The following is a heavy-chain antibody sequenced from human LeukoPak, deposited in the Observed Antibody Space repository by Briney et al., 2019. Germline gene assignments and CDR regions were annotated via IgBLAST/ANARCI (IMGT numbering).Heavy chain of an antibody. V-gene: IGHV4-34*01. CDR3: ARGFRRYYGSGSYPPPYYYYGMDV. CDR1: GGSFSDYF. D-gene: IGHD3-10*01. Sequence: SETLSLTCAVYGGSFSDYFWSWIRQPPGKGLEWIGEINHSGSTNYNPSLKSRVTISVDTSKNKFSLKLSSVTAADTAVYYCARGFRRYYGSGSYPPPYYYYGMDVWGQGTTVTVSS. CDR2: INHSGST. J-gene: IGHJ6*02.